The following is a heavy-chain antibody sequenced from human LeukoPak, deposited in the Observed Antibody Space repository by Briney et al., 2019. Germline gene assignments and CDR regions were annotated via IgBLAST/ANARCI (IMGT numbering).Heavy chain of an antibody. CDR3: ARGGVIVGATIHTDFDY. CDR2: INHSGST. Sequence: PSETLSLTCAVYGGSFSGYYWSWIRQTPGKGLEWIGEINHSGSTNYNPSLKSRVTISVDTSKNQFSLKLSSVTAADTAVYYCARGGVIVGATIHTDFDYWGQGTLVTVSS. V-gene: IGHV4-34*01. J-gene: IGHJ4*02. D-gene: IGHD1-26*01. CDR1: GGSFSGYY.